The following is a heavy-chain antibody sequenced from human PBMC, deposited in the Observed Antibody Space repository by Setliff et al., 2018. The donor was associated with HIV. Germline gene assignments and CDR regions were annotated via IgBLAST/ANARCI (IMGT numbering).Heavy chain of an antibody. J-gene: IGHJ3*02. CDR3: ARPSIAAAASWDAFDI. Sequence: SVKVSCKASGRTFSSYAISWVRQAPGQGLEWMGGIVPIFGTANYAQRFQGRVTVTADESTGTAYMELSSLRSEDTAVYYCARPSIAAAASWDAFDIWGQGTMVTVSS. V-gene: IGHV1-69*13. CDR2: IVPIFGTA. D-gene: IGHD6-13*01. CDR1: GRTFSSYA.